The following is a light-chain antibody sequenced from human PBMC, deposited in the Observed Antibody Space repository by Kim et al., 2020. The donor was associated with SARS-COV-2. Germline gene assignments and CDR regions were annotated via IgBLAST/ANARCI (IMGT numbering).Light chain of an antibody. CDR3: QHTET. CDR2: VAS. J-gene: IGKJ4*01. V-gene: IGKV3-15*01. Sequence: EIVMTQSPDTLSVSPGETATLSCRASQNIGNHLVWYQQRPGQAPRLIITVASTRATGIPARFSGSGSGTDFTLTISRLEPEDFAVYYCQHTETFGGGTKVDIK. CDR1: QNIGNH.